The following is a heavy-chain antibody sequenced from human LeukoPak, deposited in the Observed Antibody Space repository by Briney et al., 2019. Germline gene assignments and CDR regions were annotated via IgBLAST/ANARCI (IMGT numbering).Heavy chain of an antibody. CDR1: GGSISSHY. V-gene: IGHV4-59*11. CDR2: IYYSGSA. D-gene: IGHD3-22*01. J-gene: IGHJ4*02. Sequence: PSETLSLTCTVSGGSISSHYWSWIRQPPGKGLEWIGNIYYSGSANYNPSLKSRVTMSVDTSKNQFSLKLSSVTAADTAVYYCARVKWPMIVDYWGQGTLVTVSS. CDR3: ARVKWPMIVDY.